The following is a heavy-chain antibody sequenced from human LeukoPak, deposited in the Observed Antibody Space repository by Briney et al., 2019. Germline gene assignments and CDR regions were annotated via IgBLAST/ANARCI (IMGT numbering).Heavy chain of an antibody. Sequence: ASVKVSCKASGYTFTSYGISWVRQAPGQGLEWMGWISAYNGNTNYAQKFQGRVTMTRDTSTSTVYMELSSLRSEDTAVYYCARGNDWFDPWGQGTLVTVSS. CDR3: ARGNDWFDP. CDR1: GYTFTSYG. CDR2: ISAYNGNT. V-gene: IGHV1-18*01. D-gene: IGHD1-1*01. J-gene: IGHJ5*02.